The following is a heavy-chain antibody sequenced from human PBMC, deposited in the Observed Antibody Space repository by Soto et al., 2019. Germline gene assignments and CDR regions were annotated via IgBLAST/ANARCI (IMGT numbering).Heavy chain of an antibody. CDR3: VRVVSGSTEVYYYGMDV. Sequence: QVQLVQSGAEVKKPGSSVKVSCKASGGTFSSYAISWVRQAPGQGLEWMGGIIPIFGTANYAQKSQGRVTITADESTSTAYMELSSLRSEDTAVYYCVRVVSGSTEVYYYGMDVWGQGTTVTVSS. J-gene: IGHJ6*02. V-gene: IGHV1-69*01. CDR2: IIPIFGTA. CDR1: GGTFSSYA. D-gene: IGHD3-10*01.